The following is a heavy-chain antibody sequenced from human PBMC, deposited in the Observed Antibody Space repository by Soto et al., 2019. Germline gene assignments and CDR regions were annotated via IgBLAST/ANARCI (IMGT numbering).Heavy chain of an antibody. V-gene: IGHV3-23*01. J-gene: IGHJ4*02. CDR1: GFTFSIYA. CDR2: IGGSGGGT. D-gene: IGHD3-22*01. CDR3: AKDAPGSGWLSDY. Sequence: PGGSLRLSCAASGFTFSIYAIIFFRHSPGKGLEWVSTIGGSGGGTSYADIVRGRFTISRDNSQNTLYLQMNSLRAEDTAVYYCAKDAPGSGWLSDYWGQGTLVTVSS.